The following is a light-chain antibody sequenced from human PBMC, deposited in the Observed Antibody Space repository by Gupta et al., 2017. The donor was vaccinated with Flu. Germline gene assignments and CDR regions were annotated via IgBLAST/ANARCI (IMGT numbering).Light chain of an antibody. CDR3: QQRSNWLT. CDR2: DAS. Sequence: PGEGATLSCKASQSVSSYLAWYQQKPGQAPRLLIYDASNRATGIPARFSGSGSGTEFTLTISSLEPEDFAVYYCQQRSNWLTFGGGTKVEIK. V-gene: IGKV3-11*01. J-gene: IGKJ4*01. CDR1: QSVSSY.